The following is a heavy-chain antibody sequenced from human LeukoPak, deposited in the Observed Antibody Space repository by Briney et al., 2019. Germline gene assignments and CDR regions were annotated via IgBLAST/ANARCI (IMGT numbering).Heavy chain of an antibody. D-gene: IGHD6-13*01. V-gene: IGHV1-2*02. Sequence: ASAKVSCTASGYTFTGYYMHWVRHTPGQGLEWMGWINPNSGGTNSTQKFQGRVTMTRYTYISTAYMELSRMRSDDTAVYYCARANAAAAGMLMGNWFDRWGQGTLVTVSS. CDR1: GYTFTGYY. CDR2: INPNSGGT. J-gene: IGHJ5*02. CDR3: ARANAAAAGMLMGNWFDR.